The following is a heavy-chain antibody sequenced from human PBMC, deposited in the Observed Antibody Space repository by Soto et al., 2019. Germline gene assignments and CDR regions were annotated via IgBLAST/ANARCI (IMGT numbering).Heavy chain of an antibody. J-gene: IGHJ4*02. CDR2: IYYSGST. CDR1: GGSISSSNYY. V-gene: IGHV4-39*01. CDR3: MRRPYLYDSSV. Sequence: PSETLSLTCNVSGGSISSSNYYWGWIRQPPGKGLEWIASIYYSGSTYYSPSLKSRVTISVDTSKNQVSLKLTSVTAADTAVYYCMRRPYLYDSSVWGQGTLVTVSS. D-gene: IGHD3-22*01.